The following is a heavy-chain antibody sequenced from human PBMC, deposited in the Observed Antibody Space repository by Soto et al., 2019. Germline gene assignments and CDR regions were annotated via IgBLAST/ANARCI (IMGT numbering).Heavy chain of an antibody. CDR3: AKGKAVAGH. D-gene: IGHD6-19*01. J-gene: IGHJ4*02. CDR1: GFTFSSYA. Sequence: SLRLSCAASGFTFSSYAMIWVRQAPGKGVEWVSAISGSSGSTYYADSVKGRFTISRDNSKNTLYLQMNSLRAEDTAVYYCAKGKAVAGHWGQGTLVTVSS. CDR2: ISGSSGST. V-gene: IGHV3-23*01.